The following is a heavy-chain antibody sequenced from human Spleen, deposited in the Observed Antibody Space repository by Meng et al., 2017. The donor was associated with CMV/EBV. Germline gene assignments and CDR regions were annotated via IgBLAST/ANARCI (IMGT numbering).Heavy chain of an antibody. CDR1: GGSVRSASYY. Sequence: SETLSLTCTVSGGSVRSASYYWGWIRQPPGKGLEWIGYIYYTGSTYYNPSLKSRVTISVDTSKNQFSLKLSFVTAADTAVYYCARGRHRSGIVVVPAAWGQGSLVTVSS. CDR3: ARGRHRSGIVVVPAA. CDR2: IYYTGST. D-gene: IGHD2-2*01. J-gene: IGHJ5*02. V-gene: IGHV4-61*01.